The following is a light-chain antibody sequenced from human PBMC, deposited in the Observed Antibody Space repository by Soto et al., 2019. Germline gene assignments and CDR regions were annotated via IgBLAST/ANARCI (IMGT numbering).Light chain of an antibody. CDR1: QGISTY. CDR2: AAS. V-gene: IGKV1-9*01. J-gene: IGKJ4*01. Sequence: DIQLTQSPSFLSASVGDRVTITCRASQGISTYLAWYQQKPGKAPKLPIYAASTLQSGVPSRFSGSGSGTEFTLTISSLQPEDFASYYCQQLNGYPLTFGGGTKVDIK. CDR3: QQLNGYPLT.